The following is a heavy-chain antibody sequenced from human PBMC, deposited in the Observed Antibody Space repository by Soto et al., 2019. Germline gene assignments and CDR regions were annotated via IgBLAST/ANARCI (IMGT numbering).Heavy chain of an antibody. CDR2: ISWNSGSI. J-gene: IGHJ4*02. CDR3: AKPLLGSVVVVVAATVFDY. V-gene: IGHV3-9*01. Sequence: GGSLRLSCAASGFTFDDYAMHWVRQAPGKGLEWVSGISWNSGSIGYADSVKGRFTISRDNAKNSLYLQMNSLRAEDTALYYCAKPLLGSVVVVVAATVFDYWGQGTLVTVSS. D-gene: IGHD2-15*01. CDR1: GFTFDDYA.